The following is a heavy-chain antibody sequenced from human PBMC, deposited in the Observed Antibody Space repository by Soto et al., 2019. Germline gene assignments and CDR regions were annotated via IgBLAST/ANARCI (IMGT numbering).Heavy chain of an antibody. J-gene: IGHJ4*02. D-gene: IGHD1-1*01. V-gene: IGHV3-23*01. CDR1: GFTVSSNY. CDR3: AKRATGTYFDY. CDR2: ISGSGGST. Sequence: GGSLRLSCAASGFTVSSNYMSWVRQAPGKGLEWVSVISGSGGSTYYADSVKGRFTISRDNSKNTLYLQMNSLRAEDTAVYYCAKRATGTYFDYWGRGTLVTVSS.